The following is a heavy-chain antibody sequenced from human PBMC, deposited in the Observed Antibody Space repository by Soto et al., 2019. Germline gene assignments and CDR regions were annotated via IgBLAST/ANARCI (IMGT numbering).Heavy chain of an antibody. CDR1: GFTLSSYD. J-gene: IGHJ6*02. D-gene: IGHD3-9*01. CDR3: ARGDYDISANYYYYGMDV. V-gene: IGHV3-13*01. Sequence: PGGSLRLSCAASGFTLSSYDMHWGRPATGKGLEWVSAIGTAGDTYYPGSVKGRFTISRENAKNSLYLQMNSLRAGDTAVYYCARGDYDISANYYYYGMDVWGQGTTVTVSS. CDR2: IGTAGDT.